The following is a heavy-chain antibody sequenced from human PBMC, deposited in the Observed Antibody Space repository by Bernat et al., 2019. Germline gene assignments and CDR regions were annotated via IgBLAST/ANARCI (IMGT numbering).Heavy chain of an antibody. CDR3: ARAPYGSGSYCDY. V-gene: IGHV3-21*01. Sequence: EVQLVESGGGLVKPGGSLRLSCAASGFTFSSYSMNWVRQAPGKGLEWVSSISSSSSYIYYADSVKGRFTISRDNAKNSLYLQMNSLRAEDTAVYYCARAPYGSGSYCDYWGQGTLVTISS. CDR2: ISSSSSYI. CDR1: GFTFSSYS. J-gene: IGHJ4*02. D-gene: IGHD3-10*01.